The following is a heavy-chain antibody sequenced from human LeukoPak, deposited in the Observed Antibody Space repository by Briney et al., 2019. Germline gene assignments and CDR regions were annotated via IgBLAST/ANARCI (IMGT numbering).Heavy chain of an antibody. CDR1: GFTFSSYW. D-gene: IGHD3-9*01. CDR3: ARDRGYNILTGYSDY. J-gene: IGHJ4*02. V-gene: IGHV3-7*01. CDR2: IKQDGSEK. Sequence: PGGSLRLSCAASGFTFSSYWMSWVRQAPGKGLEWVANIKQDGSEKYYVDSVKGRFTISRDNAKNSLFLQMNSLRAEDTAVYYCARDRGYNILTGYSDYWGQGTLVTVSS.